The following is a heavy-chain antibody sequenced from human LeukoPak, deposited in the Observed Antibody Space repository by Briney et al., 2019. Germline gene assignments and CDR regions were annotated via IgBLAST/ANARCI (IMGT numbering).Heavy chain of an antibody. Sequence: GRSLRLSCAASGFTFSSYAMHWVRQAPGKGLEWVAVIPYDGSNKYYADSVKGRFTISRDNSKNTLYLQMNSLRAEDTAVYYCARADIVVVVADDYYGMDVWGQGTTVTVSS. CDR1: GFTFSSYA. D-gene: IGHD2-15*01. V-gene: IGHV3-30-3*01. J-gene: IGHJ6*02. CDR3: ARADIVVVVADDYYGMDV. CDR2: IPYDGSNK.